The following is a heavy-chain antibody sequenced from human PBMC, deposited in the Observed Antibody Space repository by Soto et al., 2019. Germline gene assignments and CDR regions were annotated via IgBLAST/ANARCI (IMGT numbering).Heavy chain of an antibody. V-gene: IGHV3-23*01. CDR2: ISVSGGST. D-gene: IGHD3-16*01. CDR3: AKMDAYAMGV. J-gene: IGHJ6*02. Sequence: EVQLLESGGGLVQPGGSLRLSCAASGFTFSSYAMSWVRQAPGKGLEWVSTISVSGGSTYYADSVKGRFTISRDIAVNTLYLQMNSLTTEDTAVYYCAKMDAYAMGVWGQGTTVTVSS. CDR1: GFTFSSYA.